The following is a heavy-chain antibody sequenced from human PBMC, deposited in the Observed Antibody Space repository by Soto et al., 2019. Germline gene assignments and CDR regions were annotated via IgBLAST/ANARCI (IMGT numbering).Heavy chain of an antibody. D-gene: IGHD3-10*01. CDR2: IDPSDSYT. J-gene: IGHJ6*02. CDR3: ARDRDYYYGMDV. V-gene: IGHV5-10-1*01. Sequence: PGESLKISCKGSGYSFTSYWISWVRQMPGKGLEWMGRIDPSDSYTNYSPSFQGHVTISADKSISTAYLQWSSLRAEDTAVYYCARDRDYYYGMDVWGQGTTVTVSS. CDR1: GYSFTSYW.